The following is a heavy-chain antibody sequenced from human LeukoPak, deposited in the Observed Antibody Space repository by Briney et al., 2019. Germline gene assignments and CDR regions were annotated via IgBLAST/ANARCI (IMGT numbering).Heavy chain of an antibody. J-gene: IGHJ4*02. Sequence: GGSLRLSCAASGFTFSDYYMSWIRQAPGKGLEWVSYISGSDSSIYYADSVKGRFTISRDNAKKSLYLQMNSLRAEDTAMYYCARGPGGVAFDYWGQGTLVTVSS. CDR2: ISGSDSSI. CDR1: GFTFSDYY. V-gene: IGHV3-11*01. CDR3: ARGPGGVAFDY. D-gene: IGHD3-10*01.